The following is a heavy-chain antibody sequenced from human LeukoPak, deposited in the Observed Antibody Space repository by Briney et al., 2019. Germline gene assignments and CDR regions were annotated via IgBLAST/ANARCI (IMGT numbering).Heavy chain of an antibody. CDR2: IKSDGSDK. V-gene: IGHV3-7*01. D-gene: IGHD3-10*01. J-gene: IGHJ4*02. Sequence: GGSLRLSCAASGFTFSNYWMSWVRQAPGKGPEWVGDIKSDGSDKYYVGSVKGRFTISRDNAKNSLYLQMNSLRAEDTAVYYCARDSLIQYGSGSYWGFDYWGQGILVTVSS. CDR1: GFTFSNYW. CDR3: ARDSLIQYGSGSYWGFDY.